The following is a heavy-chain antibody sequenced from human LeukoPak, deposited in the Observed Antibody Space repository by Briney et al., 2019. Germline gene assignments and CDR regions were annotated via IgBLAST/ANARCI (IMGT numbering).Heavy chain of an antibody. Sequence: ASETLSLTCTVSGASISSYYWTWIRQPPGKELEWIGYIYYSGSTNYNPSLKSRVTISVDTSKNQFSLKLSSVTAADMAVYYCASNYYGSGSLDYWGQGTLVTVSS. CDR3: ASNYYGSGSLDY. D-gene: IGHD3-10*01. CDR2: IYYSGST. CDR1: GASISSYY. V-gene: IGHV4-59*08. J-gene: IGHJ4*02.